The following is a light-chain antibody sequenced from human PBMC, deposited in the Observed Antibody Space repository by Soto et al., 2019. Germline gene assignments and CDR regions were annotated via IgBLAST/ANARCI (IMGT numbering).Light chain of an antibody. Sequence: EIVLTQSPGTLSLSPGERATLSCRASQSVSSNYLAWYQQKPGQAPRLLIYGASNRATGIPDRFSGSGSGTDCTLTISRLEPGDFALFYCQQYGDPPITFGQGTRLEIK. V-gene: IGKV3-20*01. CDR3: QQYGDPPIT. J-gene: IGKJ5*01. CDR2: GAS. CDR1: QSVSSNY.